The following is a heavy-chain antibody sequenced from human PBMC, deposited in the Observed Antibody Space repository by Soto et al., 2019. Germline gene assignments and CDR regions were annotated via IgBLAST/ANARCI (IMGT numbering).Heavy chain of an antibody. V-gene: IGHV3-7*03. D-gene: IGHD2-15*01. J-gene: IGHJ4*02. CDR2: IKEDGSEK. CDR3: GRGYARCDY. Sequence: GGSLRLSCFASGFTFSSYWMSWVRQAPGKGPEWVANIKEDGSEKYYVDSVKGRFTISRDNVKNSLYLQMNSLRAEDTAVYYCGRGYARCDYWGQGTLVTVSS. CDR1: GFTFSSYW.